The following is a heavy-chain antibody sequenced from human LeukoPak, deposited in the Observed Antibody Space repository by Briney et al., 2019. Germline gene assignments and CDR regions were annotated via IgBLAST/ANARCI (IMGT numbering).Heavy chain of an antibody. D-gene: IGHD1-26*01. CDR1: GYSLTSYW. V-gene: IGHV5-51*01. CDR3: ARRKYSGSYLPAFDI. CDR2: VYPGDSDT. Sequence: GESLKIYRKGSGYSLTSYWIGWVRQMPGEGLEWMGIVYPGDSDTRYSPSFQGQVTISADKSISTAYLQWSSLKASDTAMYYCARRKYSGSYLPAFDIWGQGTMVTVSS. J-gene: IGHJ3*02.